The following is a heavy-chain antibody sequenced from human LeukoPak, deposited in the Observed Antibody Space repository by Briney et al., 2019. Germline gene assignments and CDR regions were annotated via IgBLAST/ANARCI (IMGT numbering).Heavy chain of an antibody. J-gene: IGHJ4*02. D-gene: IGHD4-17*01. Sequence: GGSRRLSCAASGFTFSSYAMHWVRQAPGKGLEWVAVISYDGSNKYYADSVKGRFTISRDNSKNTLYLQMNSLRAEDTAVYYCETYGDGHDYWGQGTLVTVSS. V-gene: IGHV3-30-3*01. CDR3: ETYGDGHDY. CDR1: GFTFSSYA. CDR2: ISYDGSNK.